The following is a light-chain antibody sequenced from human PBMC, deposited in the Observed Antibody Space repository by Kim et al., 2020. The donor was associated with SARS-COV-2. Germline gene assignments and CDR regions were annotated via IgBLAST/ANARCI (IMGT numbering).Light chain of an antibody. J-gene: IGLJ3*02. V-gene: IGLV4-69*01. CDR2: LNSDGSH. CDR3: QTWGTGIWV. CDR1: GSHSDYA. Sequence: SVTLTCTLSGSHSDYALAWHQQQPEKGPRFLMKLNSDGSHSKGDGIPDRFSGSSSGAEHYLTVSSLQAEDEADYYCQTWGTGIWVFGGGTQLTVL.